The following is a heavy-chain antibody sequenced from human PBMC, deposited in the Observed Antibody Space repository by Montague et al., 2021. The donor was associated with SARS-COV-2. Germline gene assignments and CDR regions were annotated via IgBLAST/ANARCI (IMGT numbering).Heavy chain of an antibody. V-gene: IGHV4-39*01. CDR3: ASSYYYVSVTFVYNYYMDV. Sequence: SETLSLTCTVSGGSVSSSPYYWGWIRQPPGRGLEWVGSIYYSGRTYYSPSLKSRLTISVDSSENQFSLRLSSVTAADTAVYYCASSYYYVSVTFVYNYYMDVWGQGTTVTVSS. D-gene: IGHD3-10*01. CDR1: GGSVSSSPYY. J-gene: IGHJ6*03. CDR2: IYYSGRT.